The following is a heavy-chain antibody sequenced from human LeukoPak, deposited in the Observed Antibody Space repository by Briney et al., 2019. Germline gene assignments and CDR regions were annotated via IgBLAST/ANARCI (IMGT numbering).Heavy chain of an antibody. Sequence: SETLSLTCTVSGASISSYYWSWIRQPPGKGLEWIGYIYYSGSTNYNPSLTSRVTISVDTSTIQFSLKLSSVSAADTAVYYCARVKESRGVHDYWGKGTLVTVSS. CDR1: GASISSYY. D-gene: IGHD3-10*01. V-gene: IGHV4-59*01. CDR3: ARVKESRGVHDY. J-gene: IGHJ4*02. CDR2: IYYSGST.